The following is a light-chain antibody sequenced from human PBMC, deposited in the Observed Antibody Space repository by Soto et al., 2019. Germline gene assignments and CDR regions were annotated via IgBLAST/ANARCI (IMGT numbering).Light chain of an antibody. CDR2: KAS. CDR1: QTITTS. CDR3: QQYDSYSVRT. V-gene: IGKV1-5*03. J-gene: IGKJ1*01. Sequence: DIPMTQSPSTLSASVGDGVTITCRASQTITTSLAWYQQKPGKAPKLLIYKASRLESGVPSRFSGSGSGTEFTLAISSLQPDDFATYYCQQYDSYSVRTFGQGTKVEI.